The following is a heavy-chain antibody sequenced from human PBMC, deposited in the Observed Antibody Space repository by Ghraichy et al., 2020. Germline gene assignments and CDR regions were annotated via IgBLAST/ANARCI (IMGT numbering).Heavy chain of an antibody. D-gene: IGHD3-10*01. CDR1: GFTFSNYW. CDR2: IKEAGSQK. V-gene: IGHV3-7*03. J-gene: IGHJ4*02. Sequence: GGSLRLSCAASGFTFSNYWMTWVRQAPGKGLEWVANIKEAGSQKYYLDSVKGRFTISRDNAKNSLYLQMNSLRDEDTAVYYCARDVGAYGSGDDCWGQGTLVTVSS. CDR3: ARDVGAYGSGDDC.